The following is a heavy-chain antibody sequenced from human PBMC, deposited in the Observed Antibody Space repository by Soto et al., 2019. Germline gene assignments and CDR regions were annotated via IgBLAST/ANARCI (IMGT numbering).Heavy chain of an antibody. J-gene: IGHJ4*02. Sequence: SETLSLTCAVYGGSFSGYYWSWIRQPPGKGLEWIGEISHSGSTNYNPSLKSRVTISVDTSKNQFSLKLSSVTAADTAVYYCARGRASMYSSSWPLNDYWGQGTLVTVSS. CDR1: GGSFSGYY. V-gene: IGHV4-34*01. CDR3: ARGRASMYSSSWPLNDY. CDR2: ISHSGST. D-gene: IGHD6-13*01.